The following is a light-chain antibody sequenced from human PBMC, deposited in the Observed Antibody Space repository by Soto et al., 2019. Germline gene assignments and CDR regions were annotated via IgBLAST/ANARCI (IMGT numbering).Light chain of an antibody. CDR3: QQYGSSPYT. V-gene: IGKV3-20*01. CDR1: QSVSSSS. CDR2: GAS. J-gene: IGKJ2*01. Sequence: EIVLTQSPGTLSLSPGERATLSCRASQSVSSSSLAWYQQKPGQAPGLLIYGASSRATGIPDRFSGSGSGTDLTLTISRLEPEDFAVFYCQQYGSSPYTFGQGTKLEIK.